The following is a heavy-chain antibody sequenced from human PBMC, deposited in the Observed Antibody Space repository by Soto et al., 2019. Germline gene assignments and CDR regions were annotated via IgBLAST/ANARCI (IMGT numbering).Heavy chain of an antibody. CDR3: ARAGYCSSTSCYAYYYYYYMDV. Sequence: SQTLSHTCAISGDSVSSNSAAWNWIRQSPSRGLEWLGRTYYRSKWYNDYAVSVKSRITINPDTSKNQFSLQLNSVTPEDTAVYYCARAGYCSSTSCYAYYYYYYMDVWGKGTTVTVSS. J-gene: IGHJ6*03. CDR1: GDSVSSNSAA. V-gene: IGHV6-1*01. D-gene: IGHD2-2*01. CDR2: TYYRSKWYN.